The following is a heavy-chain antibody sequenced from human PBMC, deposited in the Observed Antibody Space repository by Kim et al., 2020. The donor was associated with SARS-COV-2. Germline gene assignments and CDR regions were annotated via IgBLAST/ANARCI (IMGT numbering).Heavy chain of an antibody. V-gene: IGHV4-4*08. D-gene: IGHD6-13*01. J-gene: IGHJ6*02. Sequence: SIKSRVTISVDTSKNQFSLKLSSVTAADTAGYYCARVSAAGYYYYYGMDVWGQGTTVTVSS. CDR3: ARVSAAGYYYYYGMDV.